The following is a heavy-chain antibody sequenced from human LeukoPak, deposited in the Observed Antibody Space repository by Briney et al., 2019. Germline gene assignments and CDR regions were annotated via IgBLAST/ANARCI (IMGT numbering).Heavy chain of an antibody. CDR2: ISSSGSTI. CDR1: GFTFGVYA. J-gene: IGHJ6*03. Sequence: GGSLRLSCTASGFTFGVYAMSWIRQAPGKGLEWVSYISSSGSTIYYADSVKGRFTISRDNAKNSLYLQMNSLRAEDTAVYYCARSAWDKYYYYYYMDVWGKGTRSLSP. CDR3: ARSAWDKYYYYYYMDV. V-gene: IGHV3-11*01. D-gene: IGHD1-26*01.